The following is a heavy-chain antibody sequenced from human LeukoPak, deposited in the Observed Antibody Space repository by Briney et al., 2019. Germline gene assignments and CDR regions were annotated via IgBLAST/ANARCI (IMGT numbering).Heavy chain of an antibody. CDR1: GGTFSSYA. CDR2: IIPIFGTA. V-gene: IGHV1-69*13. Sequence: EALVKVSCKASGGTFSSYAISWVRQAPGQGLEWMGGIIPIFGTANYAQKFQGRVTITADESTSTAYMELSSLRSEDTAVYYCAREAVAGSFDYWGQGTLVTVSS. D-gene: IGHD6-19*01. J-gene: IGHJ4*02. CDR3: AREAVAGSFDY.